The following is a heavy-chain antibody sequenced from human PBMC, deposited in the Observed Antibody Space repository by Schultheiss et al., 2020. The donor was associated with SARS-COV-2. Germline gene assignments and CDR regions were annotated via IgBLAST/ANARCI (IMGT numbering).Heavy chain of an antibody. CDR1: GGSISSYY. CDR3: ARVGCSSTSCYQNDY. CDR2: IYYSGST. V-gene: IGHV4-59*01. Sequence: SETLSLTCTVSGGSISSYYWSWIRQPPGKGLEWIGYIYYSGSTNYNPSLKSRVTISADTSKNQLSLTLNSVSAADTAVYYCARVGCSSTSCYQNDYWGQGTLVTVSS. D-gene: IGHD2-2*01. J-gene: IGHJ4*02.